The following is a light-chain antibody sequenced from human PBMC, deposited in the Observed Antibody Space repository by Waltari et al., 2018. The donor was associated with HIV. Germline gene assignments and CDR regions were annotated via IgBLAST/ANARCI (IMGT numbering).Light chain of an antibody. CDR3: SSYTNTNTLI. CDR1: SDDICGSKY. Sequence: QSALTQPASVSGSPGQSISISCTGTSDDICGSKYVSWYQQHPGKVPKLILFEVRTRASGVSNRFSGSKSDNTASLSISGLQAEDEAAYYCSSYTNTNTLIFGGGTRLTVL. V-gene: IGLV2-14*01. CDR2: EVR. J-gene: IGLJ2*01.